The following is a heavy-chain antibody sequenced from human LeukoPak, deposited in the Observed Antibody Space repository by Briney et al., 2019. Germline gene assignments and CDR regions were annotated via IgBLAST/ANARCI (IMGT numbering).Heavy chain of an antibody. V-gene: IGHV3-53*01. J-gene: IGHJ5*02. CDR2: IYSGGST. CDR1: GFTVSSNY. D-gene: IGHD1-7*01. CDR3: ARDNWNYVDWFDP. Sequence: PGGSLRLSCAASGFTVSSNYMSWVRQAPGKGLEWVSVIYSGGSTYYADSVKGRFTISRDNAKNSLYLQMNSLRAEDTAVYYCARDNWNYVDWFDPWGQGTLVTVSS.